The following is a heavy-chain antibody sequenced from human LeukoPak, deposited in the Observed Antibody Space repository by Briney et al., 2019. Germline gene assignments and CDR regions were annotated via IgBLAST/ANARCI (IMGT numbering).Heavy chain of an antibody. CDR2: ITSGGTTI. CDR3: ARDFGAVAGYFDY. V-gene: IGHV3-48*01. Sequence: ITSGGTTIYYADSVKGRFTISRDNAKNSLYLQMNSLRAEDTAVYYCARDFGAVAGYFDYWGQGTLVTVSS. J-gene: IGHJ4*02. D-gene: IGHD6-19*01.